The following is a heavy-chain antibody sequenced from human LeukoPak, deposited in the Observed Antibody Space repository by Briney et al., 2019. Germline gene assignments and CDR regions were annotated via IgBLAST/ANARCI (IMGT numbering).Heavy chain of an antibody. CDR3: ASERGYSYALDY. CDR1: GFTFSSYS. D-gene: IGHD5-18*01. Sequence: GSLRLSCAASGFTFSSYSMNWVRQAPGKGLEWVSSISSSSSYIYYADSVKGRFTISRDNAKSSLYLQMNSLRAEDTAVYYCASERGYSYALDYWGQGTLVTVSS. V-gene: IGHV3-21*01. J-gene: IGHJ4*02. CDR2: ISSSSSYI.